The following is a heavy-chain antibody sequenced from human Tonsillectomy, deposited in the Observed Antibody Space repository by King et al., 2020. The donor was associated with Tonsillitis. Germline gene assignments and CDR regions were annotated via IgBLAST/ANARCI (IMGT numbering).Heavy chain of an antibody. CDR1: GGSISSSY. Sequence: QLQESGPGLVKPSETLSLTCSVSGGSISSSYWSWIRQPPGKRLEWIGYIYYSGSTNYNPSLKSRVTISGDTSKNQFSLRLSSGTGADTAVYYCARSSGWYFDYWGQGTLVTVSS. J-gene: IGHJ4*02. CDR3: ARSSGWYFDY. D-gene: IGHD6-19*01. V-gene: IGHV4-59*01. CDR2: IYYSGST.